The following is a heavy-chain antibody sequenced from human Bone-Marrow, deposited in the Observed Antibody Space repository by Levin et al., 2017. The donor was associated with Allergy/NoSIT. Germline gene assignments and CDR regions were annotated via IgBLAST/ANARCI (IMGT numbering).Heavy chain of an antibody. CDR1: GYIFTGYW. CDR3: ARAGLGVDAFDV. Sequence: GESLKISCQGSGYIFTGYWLGWVRQMPGKGLEWMGIIYPGDSDTVYSPSFQGQVTISTDKSISTAYLQWSSLKASDTAIYYCARAGLGVDAFDVWGQGTMVTVSS. CDR2: IYPGDSDT. J-gene: IGHJ3*01. D-gene: IGHD7-27*01. V-gene: IGHV5-51*01.